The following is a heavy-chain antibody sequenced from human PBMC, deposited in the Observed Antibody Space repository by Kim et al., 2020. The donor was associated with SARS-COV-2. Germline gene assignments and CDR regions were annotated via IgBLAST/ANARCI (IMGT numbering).Heavy chain of an antibody. V-gene: IGHV3-23*01. CDR2: ISGSGGST. J-gene: IGHJ4*02. D-gene: IGHD1-26*01. CDR3: AKDAGDSGSYYLGDWGQGYYFDY. Sequence: GGSLRLSCAASGFTFSSYAMSWVRQAPGKGLEWVSAISGSGGSTYYADSVKGRFTISRDNSKNTLYLQMNSLRAEDTAVYYCAKDAGDSGSYYLGDWGQGYYFDYWGQGTLVTVSS. CDR1: GFTFSSYA.